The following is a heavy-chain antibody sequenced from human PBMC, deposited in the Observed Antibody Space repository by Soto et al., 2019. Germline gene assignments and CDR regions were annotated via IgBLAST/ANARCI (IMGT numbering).Heavy chain of an antibody. D-gene: IGHD3-3*01. Sequence: EVQLLESGGGLVQPGGSLRLSCAASGFTFSSYAMSWVRQAPGKGLEWVSAISGSGGSTYYADSVKGRFTISRDNSKNTLYLQMNRLRAEDTAVYYCAKSSTSGGFVLRFLGWPPGYMDVWGKGTTVTVSS. CDR1: GFTFSSYA. CDR3: AKSSTSGGFVLRFLGWPPGYMDV. V-gene: IGHV3-23*01. J-gene: IGHJ6*03. CDR2: ISGSGGST.